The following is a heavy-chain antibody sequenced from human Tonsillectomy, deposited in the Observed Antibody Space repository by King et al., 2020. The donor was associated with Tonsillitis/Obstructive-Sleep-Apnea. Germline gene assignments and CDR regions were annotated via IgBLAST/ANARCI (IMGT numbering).Heavy chain of an antibody. CDR1: GGTSINFA. V-gene: IGHV1-69*09. J-gene: IGHJ4*02. CDR2: IIPILNIA. Sequence: LQLVQSGAEVKKPGSSVKVSCKASGGTSINFAISWVRQAPGQGLEWMGLIIPILNIANYAQNFRGRVTITADKSTSTAYMELSSLRSDDTAVYYCAREEKRYFAPFYYWGQGTLVTVSS. CDR3: AREEKRYFAPFYY. D-gene: IGHD3-9*01.